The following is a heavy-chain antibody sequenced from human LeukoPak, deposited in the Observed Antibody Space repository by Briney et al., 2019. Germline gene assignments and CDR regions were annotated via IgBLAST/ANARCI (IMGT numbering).Heavy chain of an antibody. CDR2: ISSSGSNI. CDR1: GFTFSSYE. J-gene: IGHJ4*02. V-gene: IGHV3-48*03. Sequence: GRSLRLSCAASGFTFSSYEMNWVRQAPGKGLEWVSYISSSGSNIYYADSVKGRFTISRDNSKNTLYLQMNSLRAEDTAVYYCARDRAYSSRLFDNWGQGTLVTVSS. D-gene: IGHD6-13*01. CDR3: ARDRAYSSRLFDN.